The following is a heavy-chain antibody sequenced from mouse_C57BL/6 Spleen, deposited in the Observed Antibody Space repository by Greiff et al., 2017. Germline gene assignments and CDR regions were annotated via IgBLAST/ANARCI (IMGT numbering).Heavy chain of an antibody. D-gene: IGHD1-1*01. CDR1: GYTFTDYY. Sequence: VQLKQSGPVLVKPGASVKMSCKASGYTFTDYYMNWVKQSHGKSLEWIGVINPYNGGTSYNQKFKGKATLTVDKSSSTAYMELNSLTSEDSAVYYCTHYYGSSSEYFDYWGQGTTLTVSS. V-gene: IGHV1-19*01. J-gene: IGHJ2*01. CDR3: THYYGSSSEYFDY. CDR2: INPYNGGT.